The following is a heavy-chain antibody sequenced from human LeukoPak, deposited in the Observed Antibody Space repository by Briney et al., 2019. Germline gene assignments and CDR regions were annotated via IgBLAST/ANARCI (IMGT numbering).Heavy chain of an antibody. CDR2: IYYSGST. Sequence: SETLSLTCTVSGGSVSSGSYYWSCIRQPPGKGLEWIGYIYYSGSTNYNPSLKSRVTISVDTSKNQFSLELSSVTAADTAVYYCARDSGSYYNWFDPWGQGTLVTVSS. CDR3: ARDSGSYYNWFDP. D-gene: IGHD1-26*01. V-gene: IGHV4-61*01. J-gene: IGHJ5*02. CDR1: GGSVSSGSYY.